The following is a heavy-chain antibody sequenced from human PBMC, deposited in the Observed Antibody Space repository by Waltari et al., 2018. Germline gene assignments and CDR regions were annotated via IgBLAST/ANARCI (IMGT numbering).Heavy chain of an antibody. CDR2: FYTSGST. V-gene: IGHV4-61*02. D-gene: IGHD3-3*01. CDR1: GGSISSGSYY. CDR3: ARDYDVWSGHGWFDP. J-gene: IGHJ5*02. Sequence: QVQLQESGPGLVKPSQTLSLTCTVSGGSISSGSYYWSWIRQPAGKGLEWIGRFYTSGSTNYNPSLKSRVTISVDTPKNQFSLKLSSVTAADTAVYYCARDYDVWSGHGWFDPWGQGTLVTVSS.